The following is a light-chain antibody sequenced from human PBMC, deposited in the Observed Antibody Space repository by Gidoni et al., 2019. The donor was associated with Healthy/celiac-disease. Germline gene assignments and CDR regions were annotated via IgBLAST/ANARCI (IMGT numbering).Light chain of an antibody. CDR3: QQYGSSPLYT. V-gene: IGKV3-20*01. CDR2: GAS. CDR1: QSVSSSY. J-gene: IGKJ2*01. Sequence: EIVLTQSPGTLSLSPGERATLSCRASQSVSSSYLAWYQQKPGQAPRLLIYGASSRATGIPDRFSGSGSGTDFTLTISRLEPEDFAVYYCQQYGSSPLYTXXXXTKXEIK.